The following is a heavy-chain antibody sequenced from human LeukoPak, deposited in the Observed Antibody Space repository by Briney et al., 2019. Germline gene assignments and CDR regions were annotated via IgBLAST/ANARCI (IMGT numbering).Heavy chain of an antibody. CDR3: ARAQDRGYCSGGSCYAPHFNYYYYYMDV. Sequence: ASVKVSCKASGGTFSSYAISGVRQAPGQGLEWMGGIIPIFGTANYAQKFQGRVTITTDESTSTAYMELSSLRSEDTAVYYCARAQDRGYCSGGSCYAPHFNYYYYYMDVWGKGTTVTVSS. J-gene: IGHJ6*03. D-gene: IGHD2-15*01. V-gene: IGHV1-69*05. CDR2: IIPIFGTA. CDR1: GGTFSSYA.